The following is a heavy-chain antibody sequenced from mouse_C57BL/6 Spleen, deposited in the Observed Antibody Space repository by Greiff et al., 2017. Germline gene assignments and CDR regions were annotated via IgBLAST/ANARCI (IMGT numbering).Heavy chain of an antibody. CDR3: ARDGVYSNYFDV. CDR2: ISSGGSYT. J-gene: IGHJ1*03. CDR1: GFTFSSYG. V-gene: IGHV5-6*02. Sequence: DVKLQESGGDLVKPGGSLKLSCAASGFTFSSYGMSWVRQTPDKRLEWVATISSGGSYTYYPDSVKGRFTISRDNAKNTLYLQMSSLKSEDTAMYYCARDGVYSNYFDVWGTGTTVTVSS. D-gene: IGHD2-5*01.